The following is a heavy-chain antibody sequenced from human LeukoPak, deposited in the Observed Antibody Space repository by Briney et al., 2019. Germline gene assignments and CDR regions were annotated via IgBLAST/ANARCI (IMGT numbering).Heavy chain of an antibody. D-gene: IGHD5-18*01. CDR3: ARATGYSYGKYFDY. Sequence: SETLSLTCSVSGYSISSGYYWGWLRPPPGKGLEWIGNIYQSGTTSYNPSLKSRVTISVDTSKNQFSLKLSSVTAADTAVYSCARATGYSYGKYFDYWGQGTLVTVSS. J-gene: IGHJ4*02. V-gene: IGHV4-38-2*02. CDR1: GYSISSGYY. CDR2: IYQSGTT.